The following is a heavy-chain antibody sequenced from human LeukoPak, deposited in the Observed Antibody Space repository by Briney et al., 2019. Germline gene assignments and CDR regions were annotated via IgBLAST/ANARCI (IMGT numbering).Heavy chain of an antibody. J-gene: IGHJ4*02. Sequence: GASVKVSCKASGYTFTGHYMHWVRQAPGQGLGWMGWIHAGTGDTNYAQKFQGRFTMTRDTSINTLYMEPNRLTSDDTAVYFCARDENWGPDYWGQGTLVTVSA. D-gene: IGHD7-27*01. V-gene: IGHV1-2*02. CDR2: IHAGTGDT. CDR3: ARDENWGPDY. CDR1: GYTFTGHY.